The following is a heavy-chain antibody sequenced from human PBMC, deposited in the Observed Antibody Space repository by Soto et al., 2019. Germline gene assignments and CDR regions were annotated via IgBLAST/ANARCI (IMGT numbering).Heavy chain of an antibody. J-gene: IGHJ4*02. V-gene: IGHV3-30-3*01. CDR3: ASDPPGGSYNLDQ. CDR2: ISDDGNIQ. D-gene: IGHD2-15*01. Sequence: QVQLVESGGGVVQPGRSLRLSCAASGFTFRRYALHWVRQAPGKGLEWVAVISDDGNIQYYADSVKGRFTISRDNFRNTVHLQMNSLRAEDTAVYFCASDPPGGSYNLDQWGQGTLVTVSS. CDR1: GFTFRRYA.